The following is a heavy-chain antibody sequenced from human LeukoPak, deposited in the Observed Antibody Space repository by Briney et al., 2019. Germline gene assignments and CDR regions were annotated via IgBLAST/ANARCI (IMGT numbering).Heavy chain of an antibody. Sequence: GGSLRLSCVVSGFIFSDYSMNWVRQAAGKGPEWVSYISRSSSTIYYADSVKGRFTISRDNSKNTLYLQMNGLRAEDTAVYYCAKYLSAKGPPYALDVWGQGTTVTVSS. V-gene: IGHV3-48*04. CDR2: ISRSSSTI. CDR3: AKYLSAKGPPYALDV. J-gene: IGHJ6*02. D-gene: IGHD2/OR15-2a*01. CDR1: GFIFSDYS.